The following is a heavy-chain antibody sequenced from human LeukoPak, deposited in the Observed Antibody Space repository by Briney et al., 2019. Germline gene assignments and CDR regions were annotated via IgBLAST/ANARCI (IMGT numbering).Heavy chain of an antibody. V-gene: IGHV1-2*06. Sequence: ASVKVSCKASGYTFTGYYMHWVRQAPGQGLEWMGRINPNSGGTNYAQKFQGRVTMTRDTSISTAYMELSRLRSDDTAVYYCESRYCSSTSCYPHWGQGTLVTVSS. J-gene: IGHJ4*02. CDR1: GYTFTGYY. CDR2: INPNSGGT. CDR3: ESRYCSSTSCYPH. D-gene: IGHD2-2*01.